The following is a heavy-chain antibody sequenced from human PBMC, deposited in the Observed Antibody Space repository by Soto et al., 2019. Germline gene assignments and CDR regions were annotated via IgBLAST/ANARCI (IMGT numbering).Heavy chain of an antibody. CDR2: ISGSGGST. CDR1: GFTFSSYA. CDR3: AKDRSHSSSWSDGLNRYFDL. V-gene: IGHV3-23*01. J-gene: IGHJ2*01. D-gene: IGHD6-13*01. Sequence: GGSLRLSCAASGFTFSSYAMSWVRQAPGKGLEWVSAISGSGGSTYYADSVKGRFTISRDNSKNTLYLQMNSLRAEDTAVYYCAKDRSHSSSWSDGLNRYFDLWGRGTLVTVSS.